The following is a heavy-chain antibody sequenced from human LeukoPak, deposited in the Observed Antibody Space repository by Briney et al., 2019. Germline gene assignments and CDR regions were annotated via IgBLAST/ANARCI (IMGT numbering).Heavy chain of an antibody. D-gene: IGHD2-15*01. CDR1: GYTFTGYY. CDR3: ARGIVVVVAATPPWFDP. J-gene: IGHJ5*02. Sequence: ASVKVSCKASGYTFTGYYMHWVRQAPGQGLEWMGWTNPNSGGTNYAQKFQGRVTMTRDTSISTAYMELSRLRSDDTAVYYCARGIVVVVAATPPWFDPWGQGTLVTVSS. V-gene: IGHV1-2*02. CDR2: TNPNSGGT.